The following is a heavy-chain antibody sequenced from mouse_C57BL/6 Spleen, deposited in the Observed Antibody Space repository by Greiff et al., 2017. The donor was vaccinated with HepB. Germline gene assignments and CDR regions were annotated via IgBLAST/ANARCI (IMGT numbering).Heavy chain of an antibody. CDR2: ISNKANNHAT. V-gene: IGHV6-6*01. CDR3: TRPLWDFDY. CDR1: GFTFSDAW. Sequence: EVKLMESGGGLVQPGGSMKLSCAASGFTFSDAWMDWVRQSPEKGLEWVAVISNKANNHATYYAESVKRRFTITRDDTKHSVYMRMNSLRAEDTGIDYCTRPLWDFDYWGKGTTVTVSS. J-gene: IGHJ1*03.